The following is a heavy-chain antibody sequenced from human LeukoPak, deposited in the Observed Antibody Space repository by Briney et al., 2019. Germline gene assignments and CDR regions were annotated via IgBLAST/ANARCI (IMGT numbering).Heavy chain of an antibody. J-gene: IGHJ3*02. CDR2: IRSQAYGMTI. CDR3: ARGGDFGVPAPLGIDAFDI. CDR1: GFTFGHYA. Sequence: AGRCLSLSRTGDGFTFGHYALAWVRQAAGKGLEWFGFIRSQAYGMTIEYAASVKARFSISRDNSKSIADLQINSLKTEDTAVYYCARGGDFGVPAPLGIDAFDIWGQGTMVTVSS. V-gene: IGHV3-49*04. D-gene: IGHD2-2*01.